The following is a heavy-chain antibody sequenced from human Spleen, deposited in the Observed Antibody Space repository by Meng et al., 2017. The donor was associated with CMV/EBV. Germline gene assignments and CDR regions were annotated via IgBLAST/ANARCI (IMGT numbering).Heavy chain of an antibody. V-gene: IGHV1-2*02. D-gene: IGHD5-12*01. CDR2: INPNSGGT. J-gene: IGHJ4*02. CDR3: ARVATMVATGYFDY. Sequence: ASVKVSCKASGYTFTGYYMHWVRQAPGQGLEWMGWINPNSGGTNYAQKCQGRVTMTRDTSISTAYMELSRLRSDDTAVYYCARVATMVATGYFDYWGQGTLVTVSS. CDR1: GYTFTGYY.